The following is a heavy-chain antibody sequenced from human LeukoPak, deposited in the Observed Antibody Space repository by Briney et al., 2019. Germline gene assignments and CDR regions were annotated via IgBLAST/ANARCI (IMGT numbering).Heavy chain of an antibody. V-gene: IGHV3-15*01. Sequence: PGGSLRLSCEASGFIFKNAWMNWVRQAPGKGLEWVGRIKSKVDEEKTDYAAPVKGRFTISRDDSKNTLYLQMNSLKTEDTAVYYCTTEDLLRLILDYWGQGTLVTVSS. CDR1: GFIFKNAW. J-gene: IGHJ4*02. CDR2: IKSKVDEEKT. CDR3: TTEDLLRLILDY. D-gene: IGHD3-16*01.